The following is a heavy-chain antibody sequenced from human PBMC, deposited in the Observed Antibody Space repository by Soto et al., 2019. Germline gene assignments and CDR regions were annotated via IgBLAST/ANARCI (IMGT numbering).Heavy chain of an antibody. CDR2: IYAGDSDS. Sequence: GESLKIACKGSGYSFTSYCIGWVRQMPGKGLEWMGIIYAGDSDSRYSPSFQGQVTISADKSISTAYLQWSSLKASDTAMYYCARHRVPIWAYPTDYGLDVWGQGPKVTVSS. D-gene: IGHD3-16*01. J-gene: IGHJ6*02. CDR3: ARHRVPIWAYPTDYGLDV. V-gene: IGHV5-51*01. CDR1: GYSFTSYC.